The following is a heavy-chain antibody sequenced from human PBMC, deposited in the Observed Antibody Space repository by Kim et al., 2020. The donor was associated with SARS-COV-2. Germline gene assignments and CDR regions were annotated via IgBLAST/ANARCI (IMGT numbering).Heavy chain of an antibody. CDR3: SAGSYSYYYYGMDV. Sequence: ASVKVSCKASGYTFTSYAMNWVRQAPGQGLEWMGWINTNTGNPTYAQGFTGRFVFSLDTSVSTAYLQIGSLKAEDTAVYYCSAGSYSYYYYGMDVWGQGTTVTVSS. CDR2: INTNTGNP. CDR1: GYTFTSYA. D-gene: IGHD3-10*01. V-gene: IGHV7-4-1*01. J-gene: IGHJ6*02.